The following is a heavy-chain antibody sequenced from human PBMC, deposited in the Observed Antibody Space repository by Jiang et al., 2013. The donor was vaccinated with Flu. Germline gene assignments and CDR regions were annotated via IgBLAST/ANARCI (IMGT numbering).Heavy chain of an antibody. CDR3: ASHYTYYYDSSGYGY. V-gene: IGHV1-69*01. J-gene: IGHJ4*02. D-gene: IGHD3-22*01. Sequence: TANYAQKFQGRVTITADESTSTAYMELSSLRSEDTAVYYCASHYTYYYDSSGYGYWGQGTLVTVSS. CDR2: TA.